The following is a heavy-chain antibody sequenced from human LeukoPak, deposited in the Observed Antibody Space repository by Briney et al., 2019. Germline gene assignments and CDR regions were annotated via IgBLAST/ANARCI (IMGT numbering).Heavy chain of an antibody. V-gene: IGHV3-21*01. CDR2: ISSSSSYI. CDR1: GITFNSYT. D-gene: IGHD1-1*01. CDR3: ARERQLERLAFGKEGSAFDY. J-gene: IGHJ4*02. Sequence: GGSLRLSCAASGITFNSYTMNWVRQAPGKGLEWVSSISSSSSYIYYAASVKGRFTISRDNAKKSLYMQMNRLRAEDTGVYYCARERQLERLAFGKEGSAFDYWGQGTLVTVSS.